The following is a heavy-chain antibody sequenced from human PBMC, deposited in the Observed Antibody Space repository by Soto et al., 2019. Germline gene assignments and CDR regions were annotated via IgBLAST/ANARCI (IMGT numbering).Heavy chain of an antibody. CDR3: ATSTIDTSAWKQYFYGMDV. Sequence: ASVKVSCKASEDTFTRYVIHWVRQAPGQRLEWMGWINAGNGNTKYSQNFQGRVTITRDASASTAYMELSSLRSQDTAVYYCATSTIDTSAWKQYFYGMDVWGQGSTVTVSS. V-gene: IGHV1-3*01. CDR1: EDTFTRYV. J-gene: IGHJ6*02. CDR2: INAGNGNT. D-gene: IGHD2-2*01.